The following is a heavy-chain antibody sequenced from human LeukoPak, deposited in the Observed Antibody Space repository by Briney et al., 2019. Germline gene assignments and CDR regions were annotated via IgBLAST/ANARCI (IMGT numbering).Heavy chain of an antibody. V-gene: IGHV4-38-2*02. CDR2: IYHSGST. Sequence: SETLSLTCTVSGYSISSGYYWGWIRQPPGKGLEWIGSIYHSGSTYYNPSLKSRVTISVDTSKNQFSLKLSSVTAADTAVYYCARDNGLREYYYGSGSYWFDYWGQGTLVTVSS. CDR3: ARDNGLREYYYGSGSYWFDY. CDR1: GYSISSGYY. J-gene: IGHJ4*02. D-gene: IGHD3-10*01.